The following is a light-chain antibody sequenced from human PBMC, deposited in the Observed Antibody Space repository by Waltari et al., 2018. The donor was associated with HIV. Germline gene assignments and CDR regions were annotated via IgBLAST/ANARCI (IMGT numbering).Light chain of an antibody. CDR3: CSYASSSVV. V-gene: IGLV2-23*02. Sequence: QSALTQPASVSGSPGQSITISCSGTSSDVGSYNSVSWYQQHPGKAPKLMIYDVNKWPSGVSSRFAGSKSGNTASLTIAGLQAEDEADYYCCSYASSSVVFGGGTKLTVL. CDR1: SSDVGSYNS. CDR2: DVN. J-gene: IGLJ2*01.